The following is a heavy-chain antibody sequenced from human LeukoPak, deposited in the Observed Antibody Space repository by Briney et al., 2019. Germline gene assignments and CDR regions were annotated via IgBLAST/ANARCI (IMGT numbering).Heavy chain of an antibody. Sequence: SETLSLTCTVSGGSITSNFWSWIRQPPAKGLEWIGYIFDGGNTRYNPSLSSRATISRDTSKNQFSLRLSSVTAADTAVYYCARAKPNWNPPDYWGQGTLVTISS. CDR1: GGSITSNF. V-gene: IGHV4-4*08. J-gene: IGHJ4*02. CDR2: IFDGGNT. CDR3: ARAKPNWNPPDY. D-gene: IGHD1-1*01.